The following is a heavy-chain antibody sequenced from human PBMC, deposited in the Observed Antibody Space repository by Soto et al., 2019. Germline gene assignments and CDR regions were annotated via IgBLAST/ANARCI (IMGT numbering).Heavy chain of an antibody. Sequence: EVQLVESGGGLIQPGGSLRLSCAVSGFTVSNTYMSWVRQAPGKGLEWISVIYRGLATYYADSVKGRFTISRDDSRNTGYLQMNSLTTEDTAVYFCARDRSDSSRADSFDIWGQGTMVTVSS. V-gene: IGHV3-53*01. CDR3: ARDRSDSSRADSFDI. CDR1: GFTVSNTY. D-gene: IGHD6-25*01. CDR2: IYRGLAT. J-gene: IGHJ3*02.